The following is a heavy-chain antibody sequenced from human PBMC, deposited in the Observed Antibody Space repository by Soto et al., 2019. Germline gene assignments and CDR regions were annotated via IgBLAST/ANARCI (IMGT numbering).Heavy chain of an antibody. V-gene: IGHV1-46*01. D-gene: IGHD3-16*01. CDR1: GYTFINYY. CDR3: VREVVWGATLVWGVVARDFDI. CDR2: INPTGGST. Sequence: GASVKVSCKASGYTFINYYIHWVRQAPGHGLEWMAIINPTGGSTNYAQKFQGRLTLTMDTSTSTVYMELSSLTSDDTAMYYCVREVVWGATLVWGVVARDFDIWGQGTPVTVSS. J-gene: IGHJ4*03.